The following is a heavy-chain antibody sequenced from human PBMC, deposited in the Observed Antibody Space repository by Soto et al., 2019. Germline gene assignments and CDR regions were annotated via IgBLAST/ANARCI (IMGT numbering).Heavy chain of an antibody. CDR2: ISSSSSTI. V-gene: IGHV3-48*01. CDR3: ARVGTVLDY. D-gene: IGHD4-17*01. J-gene: IGHJ4*02. CDR1: GFTFSSYS. Sequence: ESGGGLVQPGGSLRLSCAASGFTFSSYSMNWVRQAPGKGLEWVSYISSSSSTIYYADSVKGRFTISRDNAKNSLYLQMNSLRAEDTAVYYCARVGTVLDYWGQGTLVTVSS.